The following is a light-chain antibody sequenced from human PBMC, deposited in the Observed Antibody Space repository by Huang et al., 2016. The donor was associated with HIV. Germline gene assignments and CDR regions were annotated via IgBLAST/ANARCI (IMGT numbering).Light chain of an antibody. CDR3: QQRGSWPT. CDR2: DAS. V-gene: IGKV3-11*01. CDR1: QSVFTY. Sequence: EIVLTQSPATLSLSPGERATLSCRASQSVFTYLAWYQQKPGQPPRLLIYDASNRATGIPARFSGSGSGTDCTLTISSLEPEDFAVYYCQQRGSWPTFGQGTKLEIK. J-gene: IGKJ2*01.